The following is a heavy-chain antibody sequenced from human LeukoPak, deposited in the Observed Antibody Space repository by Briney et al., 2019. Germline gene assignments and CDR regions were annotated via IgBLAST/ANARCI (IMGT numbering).Heavy chain of an antibody. Sequence: SQTLSLTCTVSGGSISNSNYYWTWIRQPAGKGLEWIGRIYTGGTTNYNPSLKSRVTISVDKSKNQFSLKLSSVTAADTAVYYCAATSGYSYADPVFDYWGQGTLVTVSS. D-gene: IGHD5-18*01. CDR1: GGSISNSNYY. CDR3: AATSGYSYADPVFDY. J-gene: IGHJ4*02. V-gene: IGHV4-61*02. CDR2: IYTGGTT.